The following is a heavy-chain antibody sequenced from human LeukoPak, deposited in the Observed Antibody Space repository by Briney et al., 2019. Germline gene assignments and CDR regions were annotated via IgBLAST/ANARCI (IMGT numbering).Heavy chain of an antibody. J-gene: IGHJ4*02. CDR2: ISAYNGNT. CDR3: ARVFTMVRGVITFDY. D-gene: IGHD3-10*01. CDR1: GYTFTSYG. V-gene: IGHV1-18*04. Sequence: WASVKVSCKASGYTFTSYGISRVRQAPGQGLEWMGWISAYNGNTNYAQKLQGRVTMTTDTSTSTAYMELRSLRSDDTAVYYCARVFTMVRGVITFDYWGQGTLVTVSS.